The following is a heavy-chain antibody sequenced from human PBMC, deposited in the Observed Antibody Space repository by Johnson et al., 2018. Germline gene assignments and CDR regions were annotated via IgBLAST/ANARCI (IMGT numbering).Heavy chain of an antibody. J-gene: IGHJ3*01. CDR2: IKSKAHGGTA. V-gene: IGHV3-15*07. CDR1: GVSHLW. Sequence: VQLLESGGGLVKPGGSLRLSCAASGVSHLWMNWVRQAPGKGLERVGVIKSKAHGGTADYAAPVKGRFTITRDDSENTVFLQLNSLKIEDTAMYFCATGPRQAFDFWGQGTMVTVSS. CDR3: ATGPRQAFDF.